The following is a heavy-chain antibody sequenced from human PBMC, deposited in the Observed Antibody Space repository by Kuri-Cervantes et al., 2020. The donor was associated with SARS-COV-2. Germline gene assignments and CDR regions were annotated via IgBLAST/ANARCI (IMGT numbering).Heavy chain of an antibody. V-gene: IGHV3-9*01. D-gene: IGHD3-10*01. Sequence: LSLTCAASGFTFDDYAMHWVRQAPGKGLGWVSGISWNSGSIGYADSVKGRFTISRDNAKNSLYLQMNSLRAEDTALYYCAKDRMVQGVIRGTAFDPWGQGTLVTVSS. CDR2: ISWNSGSI. CDR1: GFTFDDYA. J-gene: IGHJ5*02. CDR3: AKDRMVQGVIRGTAFDP.